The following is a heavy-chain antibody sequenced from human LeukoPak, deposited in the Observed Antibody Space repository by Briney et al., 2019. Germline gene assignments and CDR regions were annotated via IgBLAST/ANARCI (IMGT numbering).Heavy chain of an antibody. D-gene: IGHD3-10*01. V-gene: IGHV4-59*01. Sequence: SETLSLTCTVSGGSMNPYYWTWIRQSLGKGLEWIGYIYFTGSTTYNPSLKSRGTLSVDRSTNQFSLKLTSVTAADTAVYYCAREGGNYYGSGSYGGYYYYLDVWGNGTTVTVSS. CDR2: IYFTGST. CDR1: GGSMNPYY. J-gene: IGHJ6*03. CDR3: AREGGNYYGSGSYGGYYYYLDV.